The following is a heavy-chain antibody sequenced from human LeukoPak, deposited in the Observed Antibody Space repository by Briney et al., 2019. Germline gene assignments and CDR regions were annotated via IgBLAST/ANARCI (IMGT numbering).Heavy chain of an antibody. Sequence: KPSETLSLTCTVSGGSISSYYWSWIRQPAGKGLEWIGRIYTSGSTNYNPSLKSRVTISVDTSKNQFSLKLSSVTAADTAVYYCARGQSYDFWSGLDAFDIWGQGTMVTVSS. V-gene: IGHV4-4*07. CDR2: IYTSGST. D-gene: IGHD3-3*01. J-gene: IGHJ3*02. CDR1: GGSISSYY. CDR3: ARGQSYDFWSGLDAFDI.